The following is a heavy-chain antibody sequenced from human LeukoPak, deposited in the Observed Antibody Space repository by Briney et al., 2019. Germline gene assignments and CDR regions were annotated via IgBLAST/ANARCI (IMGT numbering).Heavy chain of an antibody. D-gene: IGHD3-10*01. CDR3: ARRTRFGEFYDFDY. CDR1: GYNFFSYW. J-gene: IGHJ4*02. V-gene: IGHV5-51*01. Sequence: GESLKISCKGSGYNFFSYWIGWVRQMPGKGLEWMGIIYPGDSDIKYSPSFQGQVTISADKSISTAYLQWSSLKASDTAMYYCARRTRFGEFYDFDYWGQGTLVTVSS. CDR2: IYPGDSDI.